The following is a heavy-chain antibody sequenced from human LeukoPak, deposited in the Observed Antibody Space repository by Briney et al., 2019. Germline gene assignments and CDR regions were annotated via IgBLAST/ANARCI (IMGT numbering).Heavy chain of an antibody. Sequence: ASVTVSCKASGYTFTSYYMHWVRQAPGQGLEWVGIINSSGYSTNYAQKFQGRVTMTEDTSPDTASMELSSLRAGDTAVYYCATSSSSVDIVATIMARAFDIWGQGTMVTVSS. J-gene: IGHJ3*02. CDR2: INSSGYST. CDR1: GYTFTSYY. CDR3: ATSSSSVDIVATIMARAFDI. V-gene: IGHV1-46*01. D-gene: IGHD5-12*01.